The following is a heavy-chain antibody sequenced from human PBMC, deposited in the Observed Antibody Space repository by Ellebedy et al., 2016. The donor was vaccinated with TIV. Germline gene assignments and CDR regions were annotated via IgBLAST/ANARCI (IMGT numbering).Heavy chain of an antibody. D-gene: IGHD3-9*01. V-gene: IGHV3-74*01. J-gene: IGHJ6*02. CDR2: INSDGSST. CDR1: GFTFSTYW. CDR3: ARDYPVLRNFGWLLSSYYYYGMDV. Sequence: PGGSLRLSCAASGFTFSTYWMHWVRQAPGKGPAWVSRINSDGSSTSYADSVKCRFTISRDNAKNTLYLQMNSLRAEDTAVYYCARDYPVLRNFGWLLSSYYYYGMDVWGQGTTVTVSS.